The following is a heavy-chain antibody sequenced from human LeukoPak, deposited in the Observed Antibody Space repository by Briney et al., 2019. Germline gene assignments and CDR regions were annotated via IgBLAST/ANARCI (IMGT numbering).Heavy chain of an antibody. J-gene: IGHJ4*02. Sequence: SQTLSLTCAISGDSVSSDSAAWNWIRQSPSRGLEWLGRTYYRSKWYNDYALSVKSRITINPDTSKNQFSLQLNSVTAADTAVYYCARAFYPPDFGFGRAPYYFDKWGRGTLVTVSS. CDR3: ARAFYPPDFGFGRAPYYFDK. CDR1: GDSVSSDSAA. D-gene: IGHD3-16*01. CDR2: TYYRSKWYN. V-gene: IGHV6-1*01.